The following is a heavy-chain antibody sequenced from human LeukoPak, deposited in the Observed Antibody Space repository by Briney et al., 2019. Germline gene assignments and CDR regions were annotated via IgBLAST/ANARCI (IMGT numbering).Heavy chain of an antibody. CDR2: IKQDGGEK. D-gene: IGHD5-18*01. V-gene: IGHV3-7*01. CDR3: ARGGRGYSYRDYFDL. Sequence: PGGSLRLSCAASGFTFSNYWMTWVRQAPGKGLEWVANIKQDGGEKYYVDSVKGRFTISRDNAKNSLSLQMNTLRAEDTAVYYCARGGRGYSYRDYFDLWGRGTLVTVSS. CDR1: GFTFSNYW. J-gene: IGHJ2*01.